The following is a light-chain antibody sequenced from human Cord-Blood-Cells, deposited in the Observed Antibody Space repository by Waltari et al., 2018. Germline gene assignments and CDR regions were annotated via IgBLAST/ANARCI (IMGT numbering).Light chain of an antibody. V-gene: IGLV2-23*01. CDR2: EGS. CDR3: CSYAGSSNVV. Sequence: QSALTHPASVSGSPGQSLPISCTGTSSDVGSYNLVPWYQQHPGKAPKLMIYEGSKRPSGVSNRFSGSKSGNTASLTISGLQAEDEADYYCCSYAGSSNVVFGGGTKLTVL. J-gene: IGLJ2*01. CDR1: SSDVGSYNL.